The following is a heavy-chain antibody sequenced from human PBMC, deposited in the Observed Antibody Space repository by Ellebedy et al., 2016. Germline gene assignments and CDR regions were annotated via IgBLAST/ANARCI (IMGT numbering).Heavy chain of an antibody. Sequence: ASVKVSCKASGYTFTSYAMHWVRQAPGQRLEWMGWINAGNGNTKYSQKFQGRVTITRDTSASTAYMELSSLRSEDTAVYYCARDEITFGGVIVMDWFDPWGQGTLVTVSS. CDR3: ARDEITFGGVIVMDWFDP. CDR1: GYTFTSYA. J-gene: IGHJ5*02. V-gene: IGHV1-3*01. CDR2: INAGNGNT. D-gene: IGHD3-16*02.